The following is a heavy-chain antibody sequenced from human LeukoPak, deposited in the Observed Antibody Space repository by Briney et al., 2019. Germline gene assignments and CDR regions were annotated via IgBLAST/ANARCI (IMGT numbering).Heavy chain of an antibody. CDR3: AREIGPRQLHLWGSAFDY. D-gene: IGHD5-18*01. J-gene: IGHJ4*02. V-gene: IGHV1-46*01. CDR1: GHTFSSSY. CDR2: INPSDGKT. Sequence: ASVKVSCKASGHTFSSSYIHWVRQAPGQGLEWMGIINPSDGKTNYAQKFQGRVTMTRDTSTSTVYMELSSLRSEDTALYYCAREIGPRQLHLWGSAFDYWGQGTLVTVSS.